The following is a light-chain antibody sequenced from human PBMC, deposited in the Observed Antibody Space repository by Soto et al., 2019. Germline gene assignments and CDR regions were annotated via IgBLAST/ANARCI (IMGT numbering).Light chain of an antibody. V-gene: IGLV2-11*01. CDR2: DVT. CDR3: CSYAGTYTVWV. CDR1: RSDVGTYNL. Sequence: QSVLTQPRSVSGSPGQSVTISCTGTRSDVGTYNLVSWYQHHPGRAPKLMIYDVTKRPSGVPDRFSASKSGNTASLTISGLQAEDEADYYCCSYAGTYTVWVFGGGTKVTVL. J-gene: IGLJ3*02.